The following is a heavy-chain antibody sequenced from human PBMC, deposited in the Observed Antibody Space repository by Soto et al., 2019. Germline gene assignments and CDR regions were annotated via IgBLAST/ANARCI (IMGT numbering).Heavy chain of an antibody. J-gene: IGHJ6*02. Sequence: QGQLVQSGGEVKKPGASVKVSCKASGYTFSRYGISWVRQAPGQGLEWMGCISGYNGDTNYAQKFQGRVTMTIDTSTTTAYMELRSLTSDDTAVYYCAKNGHSPYYYYGLDVWGQGTTVTVSS. CDR1: GYTFSRYG. V-gene: IGHV1-18*01. D-gene: IGHD2-8*01. CDR2: ISGYNGDT. CDR3: AKNGHSPYYYYGLDV.